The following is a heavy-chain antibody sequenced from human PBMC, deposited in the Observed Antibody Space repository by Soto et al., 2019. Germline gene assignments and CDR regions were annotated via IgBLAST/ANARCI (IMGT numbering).Heavy chain of an antibody. CDR1: GGTFSSYA. J-gene: IGHJ6*02. CDR2: IIPIFGTA. D-gene: IGHD4-17*01. Sequence: QVQLVQSGAEVKKPGSSVKVSCKASGGTFSSYAISWVRQAPGQGLEWMGGIIPIFGTANYAQKFQGRVTITADESTSTAYMELSSLRSEDTAVYYCARDLSTVTTGPHYYGMDVWGQGTTVTVSS. CDR3: ARDLSTVTTGPHYYGMDV. V-gene: IGHV1-69*01.